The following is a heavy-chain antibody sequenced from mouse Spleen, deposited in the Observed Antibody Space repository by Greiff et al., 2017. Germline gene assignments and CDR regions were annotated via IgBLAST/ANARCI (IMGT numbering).Heavy chain of an antibody. CDR1: GFTFSSYG. CDR2: ISSGSSTI. D-gene: IGHD1-1*01. CDR3: AAYYYVPFAY. V-gene: IGHV5-17*02. J-gene: IGHJ3*01. Sequence: EVQGVESGGGLVKPGGSLKLSCAASGFTFSSYGMSWVRQTPDKRLEWVATISSGSSTIYYADTVKGRFTISRDNPKNTLFLQMTSLRSEDTAMYYCAAYYYVPFAYWGQGTLVTVSA.